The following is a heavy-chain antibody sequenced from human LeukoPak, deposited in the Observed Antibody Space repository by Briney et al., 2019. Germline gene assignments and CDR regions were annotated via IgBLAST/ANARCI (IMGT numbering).Heavy chain of an antibody. J-gene: IGHJ4*02. CDR3: ARAESSGYQRQFDY. Sequence: GGSLRLSCAASGFSVSHNYMSWVRQAPGKGLEWVSIIYSGGSTNYADSVKGRFTISRDKSKNTVHLQMNSLRDEDTAVYYCARAESSGYQRQFDYWGQGTLVTVSS. CDR1: GFSVSHNY. D-gene: IGHD3-22*01. V-gene: IGHV3-53*01. CDR2: IYSGGST.